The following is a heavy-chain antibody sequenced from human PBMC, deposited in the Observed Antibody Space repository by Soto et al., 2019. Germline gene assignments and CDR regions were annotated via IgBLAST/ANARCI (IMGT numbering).Heavy chain of an antibody. Sequence: SETLSLTCAVSGYSISSGYYWGWIRQPPGKGLEWIGSIYHSGSTYYNPSLKSRVTISLDTSKNQFSLKLSSVTAADTAVYYCARAPGDLLYYFDYWGPGALVTVST. V-gene: IGHV4-38-2*01. D-gene: IGHD7-27*01. CDR3: ARAPGDLLYYFDY. CDR1: GYSISSGYY. J-gene: IGHJ4*02. CDR2: IYHSGST.